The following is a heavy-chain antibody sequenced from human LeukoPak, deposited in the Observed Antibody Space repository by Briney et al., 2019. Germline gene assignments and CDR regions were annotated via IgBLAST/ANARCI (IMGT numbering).Heavy chain of an antibody. J-gene: IGHJ5*02. Sequence: PGRSLRLSCAASGFTFSTYVMHWVRQAPGKGLEWVSSISSSSSYIYYADSVMGRFTISRDNAKNSLYLQMNSLRAEDTAVYYCARDVYCSGGSCTEPQFDPWGQGTLVTVSS. V-gene: IGHV3-21*01. CDR3: ARDVYCSGGSCTEPQFDP. CDR1: GFTFSTYV. D-gene: IGHD2-15*01. CDR2: ISSSSSYI.